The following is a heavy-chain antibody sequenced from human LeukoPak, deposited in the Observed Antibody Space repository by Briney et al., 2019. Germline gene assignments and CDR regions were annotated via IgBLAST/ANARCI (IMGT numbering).Heavy chain of an antibody. V-gene: IGHV1-69*04. CDR2: IIPILGIA. CDR1: GGTFSSYA. D-gene: IGHD4-11*01. CDR3: ARGDYLYWYFDL. Sequence: GASVKVSCKASGGTFSSYAISWVRQAPGQGLEWMGRIIPILGIANYAQKFQGRVTITADKSTSTAYMELSSLRSEDTAVYYCARGDYLYWYFDLWGRGTLVTVSS. J-gene: IGHJ2*01.